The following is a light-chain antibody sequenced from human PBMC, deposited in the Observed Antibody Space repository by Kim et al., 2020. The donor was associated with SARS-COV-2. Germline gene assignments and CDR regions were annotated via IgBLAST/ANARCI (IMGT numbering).Light chain of an antibody. CDR2: DAI. CDR3: QHRSNWPPFT. J-gene: IGKJ3*01. CDR1: QSVGSY. Sequence: EIVLTQSPATLSLSPGERATLSCRASQSVGSYLAWYQQKPGQAPRFLIYDAIYRATGIPARFSGSGSGTDFTLTISTLEPEDFAVYYCQHRSNWPPFTFGPGTKVDIK. V-gene: IGKV3-11*01.